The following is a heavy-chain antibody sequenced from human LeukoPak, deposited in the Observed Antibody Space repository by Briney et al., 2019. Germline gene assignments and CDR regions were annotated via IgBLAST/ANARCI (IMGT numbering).Heavy chain of an antibody. CDR2: ISYDGSNK. CDR1: GFTFSSYG. D-gene: IGHD6-13*01. CDR3: AKDVSAAAEYFQH. V-gene: IGHV3-30*18. J-gene: IGHJ1*01. Sequence: PGGSLRLSCAASGFTFSSYGMHWVRQAPGKGLEWVAVISYDGSNKYYADSVKGRFTISRDNSKNTLYLQMNSLRAEDTAVYYCAKDVSAAAEYFQHWGQGTLVTVSS.